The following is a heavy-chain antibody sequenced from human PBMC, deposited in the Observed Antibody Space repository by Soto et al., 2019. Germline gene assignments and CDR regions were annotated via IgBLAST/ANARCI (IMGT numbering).Heavy chain of an antibody. Sequence: QVQLVQSGAEVKKPGSSVKVSCKASGGTFSSYTISWVRQAPGQGLEWMGRIIPILGIANYAQKFQGRVTITADKSTGTAYMERSSLRSEDTAVYYCAREKARGDSSGYSSATQPYFDYWGQGTLVTVSS. CDR3: AREKARGDSSGYSSATQPYFDY. CDR2: IIPILGIA. J-gene: IGHJ4*02. CDR1: GGTFSSYT. V-gene: IGHV1-69*08. D-gene: IGHD3-22*01.